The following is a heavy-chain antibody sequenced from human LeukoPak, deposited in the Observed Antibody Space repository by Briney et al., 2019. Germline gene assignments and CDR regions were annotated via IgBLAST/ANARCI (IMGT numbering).Heavy chain of an antibody. CDR3: AKAIQYYYDSSGLEPTAFDI. J-gene: IGHJ3*02. D-gene: IGHD3-22*01. V-gene: IGHV3-11*01. Sequence: GGSLRLSCAASGFTFSDYYMSWIRQAPGKGLEWVSYISSSGSTIYYADSVKGRFTISRDNAKNSLYLQMNSLRAEDTAVYYCAKAIQYYYDSSGLEPTAFDIWGQGTMVTVSS. CDR1: GFTFSDYY. CDR2: ISSSGSTI.